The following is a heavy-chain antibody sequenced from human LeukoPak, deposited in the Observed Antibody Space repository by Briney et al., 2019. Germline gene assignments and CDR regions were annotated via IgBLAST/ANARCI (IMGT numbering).Heavy chain of an antibody. Sequence: TSETLSLTCAVYGGSFSGYYWSWIRQPPGKGPEWIGEINHSGSTNYNPSLKSRVTISVDTSKNQFSLMLSSVTAADTVVYYCARGTYGYCSSTRCWNRAFDIWGQGKMVTVSS. CDR3: ARGTYGYCSSTRCWNRAFDI. CDR1: GGSFSGYY. J-gene: IGHJ3*02. CDR2: INHSGST. V-gene: IGHV4-34*01. D-gene: IGHD2-2*01.